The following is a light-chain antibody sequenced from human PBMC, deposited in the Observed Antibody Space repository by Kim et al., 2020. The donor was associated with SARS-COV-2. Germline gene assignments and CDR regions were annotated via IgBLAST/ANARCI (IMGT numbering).Light chain of an antibody. Sequence: GDRGTITCRASQNINTWLAWYRQKPGKAPELLIYDASSLESGVPSRFTGSGSGTQFTLTISSLQPDDSATYYCQQYNTWWTFGQGTKVDIK. V-gene: IGKV1-5*01. J-gene: IGKJ1*01. CDR1: QNINTW. CDR3: QQYNTWWT. CDR2: DAS.